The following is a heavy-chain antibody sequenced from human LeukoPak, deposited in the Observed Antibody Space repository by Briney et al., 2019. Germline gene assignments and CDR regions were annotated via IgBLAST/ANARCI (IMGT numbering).Heavy chain of an antibody. D-gene: IGHD6-13*01. CDR3: ARALYSTFVGDGAFDI. V-gene: IGHV4-30-4*08. J-gene: IGHJ3*02. CDR2: IYYSGST. CDR1: GGSISSGDYY. Sequence: SETLSLTCTVSGGSISSGDYYWSWIRQPPGKGLEWIGYIYYSGSTYYNPSLKSRVTISVDTSKNQFSLKLSSVTAADTAVYYCARALYSTFVGDGAFDIWGQGTMVTVSS.